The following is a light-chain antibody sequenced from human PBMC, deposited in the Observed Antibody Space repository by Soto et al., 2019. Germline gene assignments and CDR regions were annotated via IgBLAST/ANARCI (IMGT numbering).Light chain of an antibody. CDR3: KSYTSRSTYV. Sequence: QSVPTQPASVSGSPGQSITISCTGATSDVGNYNYVSWYQHHPGKAPKLMIYEVTNRPSGVSNRFSGSKSGNTASLTISGLQAEDEADYYCKSYTSRSTYVFGTGTKVTVL. CDR1: TSDVGNYNY. J-gene: IGLJ1*01. V-gene: IGLV2-14*01. CDR2: EVT.